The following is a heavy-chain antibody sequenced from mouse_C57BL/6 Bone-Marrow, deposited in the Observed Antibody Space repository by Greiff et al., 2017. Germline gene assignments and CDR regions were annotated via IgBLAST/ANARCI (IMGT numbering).Heavy chain of an antibody. CDR3: ARHHDGYYRGYAMDY. D-gene: IGHD2-3*01. Sequence: DVHLVESGGDLVKPGGSLKLSCAASGFTFSSYGMSWVRQTPDKRLEWVATISSGGSYTYYPDSVKGRFTISRDNAKNTLYLQMSSLKSEDTAMYYCARHHDGYYRGYAMDYWGQGTSVTVSS. V-gene: IGHV5-6*01. CDR2: ISSGGSYT. J-gene: IGHJ4*01. CDR1: GFTFSSYG.